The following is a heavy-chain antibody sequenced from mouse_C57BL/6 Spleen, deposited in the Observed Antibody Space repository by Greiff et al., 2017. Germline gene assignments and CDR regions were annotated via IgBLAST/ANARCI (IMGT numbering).Heavy chain of an antibody. V-gene: IGHV1-80*01. CDR1: GYAFSSSW. J-gene: IGHJ2*01. D-gene: IGHD1-1*01. Sequence: QVQLQQSGAELVKPGASVKISCKASGYAFSSSWMNWVKQRPGKGLEWIGQIYPGDGDTNYNGKFKGKATLTADKSSSTAYMQLSSLTSEDSAVYFCARPYYYGSSFYFDYWGQGTTLTVSS. CDR2: IYPGDGDT. CDR3: ARPYYYGSSFYFDY.